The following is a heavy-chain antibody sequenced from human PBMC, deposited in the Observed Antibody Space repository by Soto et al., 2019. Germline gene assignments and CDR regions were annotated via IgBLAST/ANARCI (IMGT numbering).Heavy chain of an antibody. Sequence: GGSLRLSCAASGFTFSSYSMNWVRQAPGKGLEWVSSISSSSSYIYYADSVKGRFTISRDNAKNSLYLQMNSLRAEDTAVYYCARTSGYDSRGYFDAFDIWGQGTMVTVSS. CDR3: ARTSGYDSRGYFDAFDI. CDR1: GFTFSSYS. CDR2: ISSSSSYI. J-gene: IGHJ3*02. V-gene: IGHV3-21*01. D-gene: IGHD3-22*01.